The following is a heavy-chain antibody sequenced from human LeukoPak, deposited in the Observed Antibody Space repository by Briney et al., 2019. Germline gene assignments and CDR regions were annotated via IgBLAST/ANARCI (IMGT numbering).Heavy chain of an antibody. CDR2: MSYSGST. Sequence: SETLSLTCTVSGGSITSYYWSWIRQSPGKGLEWIGYMSYSGSTNYNTHFKSRVTVSVDTSTSQFSLRLKSVTAADTAVYYCARGNSGYCSSTSCYGYYYYGMDVWGQGTTVTVSS. J-gene: IGHJ6*02. D-gene: IGHD2-2*01. V-gene: IGHV4-59*12. CDR3: ARGNSGYCSSTSCYGYYYYGMDV. CDR1: GGSITSYY.